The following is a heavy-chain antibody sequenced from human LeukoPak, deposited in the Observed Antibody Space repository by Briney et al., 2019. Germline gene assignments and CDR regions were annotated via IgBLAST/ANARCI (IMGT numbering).Heavy chain of an antibody. J-gene: IGHJ4*02. CDR2: IYTSGST. V-gene: IGHV4-61*02. CDR3: ARGDYDYVWGSYRYGGYDY. CDR1: GGSISSGSYY. Sequence: SQTLSLTCTVSGGSISSGSYYWSWIRQPAGKGLEWIGRIYTSGSTNYNPSLKSRVTISVDTSKNQFSLKLSSVTVADTAVYYCARGDYDYVWGSYRYGGYDYWGQGTLVTSPQ. D-gene: IGHD3-16*02.